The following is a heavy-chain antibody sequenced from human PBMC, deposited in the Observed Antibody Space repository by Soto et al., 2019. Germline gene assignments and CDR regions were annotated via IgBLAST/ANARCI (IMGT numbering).Heavy chain of an antibody. Sequence: TSETLSLTCTVSGGSISSYYWSWIRQPPGKGLEWIGYIYYSGSTNYNPSLKSRVTISVDTSKNQFSLKLSSVTAADTAVYYCARDGKGVFDYWGQGTLVTVSS. V-gene: IGHV4-59*01. J-gene: IGHJ4*02. CDR3: ARDGKGVFDY. D-gene: IGHD2-8*01. CDR2: IYYSGST. CDR1: GGSISSYY.